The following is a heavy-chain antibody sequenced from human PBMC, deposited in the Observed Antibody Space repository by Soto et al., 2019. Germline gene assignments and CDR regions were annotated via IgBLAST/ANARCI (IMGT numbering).Heavy chain of an antibody. Sequence: ASVKVSCKASGGTFSSYAISWVRQAPGQGLEWMGGIIPIFGTANYAQKFQGRVTITADESASTAYKELSSLRSEDTAVYYCARDDGVTGTTDLDYYGMDVWGQGTTVTVS. CDR2: IIPIFGTA. V-gene: IGHV1-69*13. J-gene: IGHJ6*02. D-gene: IGHD1-7*01. CDR3: ARDDGVTGTTDLDYYGMDV. CDR1: GGTFSSYA.